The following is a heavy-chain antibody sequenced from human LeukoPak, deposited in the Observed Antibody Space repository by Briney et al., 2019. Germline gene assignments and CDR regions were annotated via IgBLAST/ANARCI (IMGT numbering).Heavy chain of an antibody. D-gene: IGHD6-6*01. J-gene: IGHJ5*02. CDR1: VYTFIDYY. V-gene: IGHV1-2*02. CDR2: INPKNGGT. Sequence: ASVSVSFMSSVYTFIDYYIHWIGQAPGKGREWMGLINPKNGGTNIAQTFQGRVTINSDTSITTAYMGLSRLSSDDTAVYYCARGWQINSSGGFVDPWGQGTLVTVSS. CDR3: ARGWQINSSGGFVDP.